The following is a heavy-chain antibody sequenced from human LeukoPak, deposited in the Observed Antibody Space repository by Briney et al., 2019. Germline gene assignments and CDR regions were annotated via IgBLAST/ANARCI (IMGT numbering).Heavy chain of an antibody. V-gene: IGHV3-66*01. CDR2: IYGGGST. CDR3: ARDSSGNFDY. J-gene: IGHJ4*02. D-gene: IGHD3-22*01. CDR1: GFTFSVYS. Sequence: GGSLRLSCAASGFTFSVYSLNWVRQAPGKGLEWVSVIYGGGSTYYADSVKGRFTISRDNSKNTLYLQMNSLRAEDTAVYYCARDSSGNFDYWGQGTLVTVSS.